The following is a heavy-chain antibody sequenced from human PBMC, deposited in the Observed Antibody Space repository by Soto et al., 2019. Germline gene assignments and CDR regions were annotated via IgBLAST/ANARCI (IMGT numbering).Heavy chain of an antibody. J-gene: IGHJ4*02. CDR2: IYYSGST. V-gene: IGHV4-39*01. CDR1: GGSISSSSYY. Sequence: ASESRSLTCTVSGGSISSSSYYWVWIRQPPGKGLEWIGSIYYSGSTYYNPSLKSRVTISVDTSKNQFSLKLSSVTAADTAVYYCARLVYDSSGYRTGWGQGTLVIVSS. D-gene: IGHD3-22*01. CDR3: ARLVYDSSGYRTG.